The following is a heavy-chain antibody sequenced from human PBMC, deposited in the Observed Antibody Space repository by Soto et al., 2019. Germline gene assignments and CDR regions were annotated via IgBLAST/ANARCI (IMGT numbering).Heavy chain of an antibody. V-gene: IGHV4-31*03. D-gene: IGHD3-22*01. CDR3: ARVASYYDSSGREDY. CDR1: GGSISSGGYY. Sequence: QVQLQESGPGLVKPSQTLSLTCTVSGGSISSGGYYWSWIRQHPGKGLEWIGYIYYSGRTYYNPSLTRRVTISVDTSKNQFSLKLSSVTAADTAVYYCARVASYYDSSGREDYWGQGTLVTVSS. J-gene: IGHJ4*02. CDR2: IYYSGRT.